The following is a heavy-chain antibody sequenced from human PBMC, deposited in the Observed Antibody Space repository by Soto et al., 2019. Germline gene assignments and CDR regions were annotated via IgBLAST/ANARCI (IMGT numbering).Heavy chain of an antibody. D-gene: IGHD3-22*01. J-gene: IGHJ4*02. CDR2: ISSSSSTI. CDR1: GFTFIDYY. Sequence: PGGSLRLSCAASGFTFIDYYMFWIRQAPGKGLEWVSYISSSSSTIYYADSVKGRFSMSRDNGKNSLYLQMNSLRAEDTAMYYCARDHYESSGSFLNWGQGTLVTVSS. CDR3: ARDHYESSGSFLN. V-gene: IGHV3-11*01.